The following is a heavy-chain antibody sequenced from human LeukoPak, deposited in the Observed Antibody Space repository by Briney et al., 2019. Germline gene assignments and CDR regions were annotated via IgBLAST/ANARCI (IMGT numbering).Heavy chain of an antibody. V-gene: IGHV3-30-3*01. J-gene: IGHJ4*02. CDR3: ARYYYDSSGYYSDY. CDR1: GFTFSNYA. D-gene: IGHD3-22*01. CDR2: ISYDGSNK. Sequence: PGRSLRLSCAASGFTFSNYAIHWVRQAPGKGLEWVSIISYDGSNKYFADSVKGRFTISRDNSKNTLYLQMNSLRPEDTAVYYCARYYYDSSGYYSDYWGQGTLVTVSS.